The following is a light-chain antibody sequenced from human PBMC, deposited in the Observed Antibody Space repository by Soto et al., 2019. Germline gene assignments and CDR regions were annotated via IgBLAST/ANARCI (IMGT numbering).Light chain of an antibody. CDR2: DAS. V-gene: IGKV3D-20*01. CDR1: QSFSSSY. CDR3: QQYGNSPYT. Sequence: EIVLTQSPATLSLSPGERATLSCGASQSFSSSYLAWYQQKPGLAPRLLIYDASSRATGIPDRFSGSGSGTDFTLTISRLEPEDFAVYYCQQYGNSPYTFGQGTKLEIK. J-gene: IGKJ2*01.